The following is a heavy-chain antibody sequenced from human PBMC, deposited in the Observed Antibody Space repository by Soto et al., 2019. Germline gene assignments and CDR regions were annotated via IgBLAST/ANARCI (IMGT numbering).Heavy chain of an antibody. CDR1: GCTISGFV. Sequence: GGSLNSSCTAAGCTISGFVKDWKRDAPGQGLEWMGRINPNSGATNYARKFQDRVTMTRDTSINTAYMELRNPRSDDTAIYYCANLPPTPDWFDPWGQGTLVTVSS. CDR2: INPNSGAT. J-gene: IGHJ5*02. CDR3: ANLPPTPDWFDP. V-gene: IGHV1-2*06.